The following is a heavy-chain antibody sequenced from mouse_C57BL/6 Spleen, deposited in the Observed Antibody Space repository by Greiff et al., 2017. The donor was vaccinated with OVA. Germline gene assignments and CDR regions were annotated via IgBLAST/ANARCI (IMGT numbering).Heavy chain of an antibody. CDR2: ISYDGSN. J-gene: IGHJ4*01. CDR3: ARVTTVVARGAMDY. Sequence: EVQLVESGPGLVKPSQSLSLTCSVTGYSITSGYYWNWIRQFPGNKLEWMGYISYDGSNNYNPSLKNRISITRDTSKNQFFLKLNSVTTEDTATYYCARVTTVVARGAMDYWGQGTSVTVSS. D-gene: IGHD1-1*01. CDR1: GYSITSGYY. V-gene: IGHV3-6*01.